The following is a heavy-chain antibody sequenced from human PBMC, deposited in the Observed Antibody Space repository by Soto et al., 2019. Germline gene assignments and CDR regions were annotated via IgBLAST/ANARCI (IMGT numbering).Heavy chain of an antibody. Sequence: PSETLSLTCTVSGGSISSYYWSWIRQPPGKGLEWIGYIYYSGSTNYNPSLKSRVTISVDTSKNQFSLKLSSVTAADTAVYYCARGGGRGTFDYWGQGTLVTVSS. J-gene: IGHJ4*02. CDR3: ARGGGRGTFDY. D-gene: IGHD1-26*01. V-gene: IGHV4-59*01. CDR1: GGSISSYY. CDR2: IYYSGST.